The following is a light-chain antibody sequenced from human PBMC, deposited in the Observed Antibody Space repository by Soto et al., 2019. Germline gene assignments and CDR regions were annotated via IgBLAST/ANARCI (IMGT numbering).Light chain of an antibody. CDR1: ESVSTSY. CDR3: QHYGTSAL. J-gene: IGKJ3*01. Sequence: PGKRATLSCRASESVSTSYLAWYQQKPGQAPRLLIYGASGRATGIPDRFSVSASGTDFTLTISRLEPEDFAVYYCQHYGTSALFGPGTKVDI. CDR2: GAS. V-gene: IGKV3-20*01.